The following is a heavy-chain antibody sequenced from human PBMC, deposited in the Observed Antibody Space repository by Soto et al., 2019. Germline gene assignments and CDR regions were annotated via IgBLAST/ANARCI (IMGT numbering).Heavy chain of an antibody. CDR2: INPNGGGT. J-gene: IGHJ5*02. CDR1: GYTFTGYY. Sequence: ASVKVSCKASGYTFTGYYMHWVRQAPGQGLEWMGRINPNGGGTSYAQKFQGRVTMTRDTSTSTVYMELSSLRSEDTAVYYCARDQRHDFWSGYYHPTWFDPWGQGTLVTVSS. D-gene: IGHD3-3*01. CDR3: ARDQRHDFWSGYYHPTWFDP. V-gene: IGHV1-46*03.